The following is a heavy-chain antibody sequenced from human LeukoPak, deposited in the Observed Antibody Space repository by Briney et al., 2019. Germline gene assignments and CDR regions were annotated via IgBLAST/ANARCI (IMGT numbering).Heavy chain of an antibody. CDR1: GFTFSSYS. Sequence: GGSLRLSCAASGFTFSSYSMNWVRQVPGKGLEWVSSISSSSSYIYYADSVKGRFTISRDNAKNSLYLQMNSLRAEDTAVYYCASQLGDYYYYYYMDVWGKGTTVTVSS. CDR2: ISSSSSYI. CDR3: ASQLGDYYYYYYMDV. V-gene: IGHV3-21*01. D-gene: IGHD6-6*01. J-gene: IGHJ6*03.